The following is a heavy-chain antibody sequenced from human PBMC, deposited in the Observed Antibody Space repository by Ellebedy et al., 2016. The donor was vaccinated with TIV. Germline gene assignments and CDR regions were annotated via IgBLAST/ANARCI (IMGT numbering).Heavy chain of an antibody. J-gene: IGHJ5*02. CDR2: IDGNSGNT. V-gene: IGHV3-9*01. CDR3: GKANVAVIRFGGLIDH. Sequence: SLKISCVVAGFSFDDYAMHWVRQAPGKGLEWVSSIDGNSGNTGYVDSVKGRFTISRDNGKNALYLQMDSLKPEDTAWYYCGKANVAVIRFGGLIDHWGQGTLVTVSS. CDR1: GFSFDDYA. D-gene: IGHD3-16*01.